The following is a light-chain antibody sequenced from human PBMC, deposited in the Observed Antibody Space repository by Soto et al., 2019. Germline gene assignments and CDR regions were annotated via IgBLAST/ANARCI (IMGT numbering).Light chain of an antibody. J-gene: IGKJ5*01. CDR2: AAS. CDR3: QQANNFPIT. Sequence: DIQLTQSPSSVSASVGDRVTITCRASQGVSSWLAWYQQRPGKAPKLLISAASTLQGGVPSRFSGSGSGTDFTRPISGLQPEDFATYYCQQANNFPITFGQGTRLDIK. V-gene: IGKV1-12*01. CDR1: QGVSSW.